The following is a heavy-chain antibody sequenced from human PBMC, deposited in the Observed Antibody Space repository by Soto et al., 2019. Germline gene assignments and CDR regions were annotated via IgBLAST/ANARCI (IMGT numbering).Heavy chain of an antibody. J-gene: IGHJ4*02. CDR2: INPHNGGT. CDR3: ARGYYYDSSGNLAY. CDR1: GYTFTTYY. D-gene: IGHD3-22*01. V-gene: IGHV1-2*02. Sequence: ASVKVSCKASGYTFTTYYIHWVRQAPGQGLEWMGRINPHNGGTNYAQKFQGRVTMTRDTSISTAYMELSRLRSDDTAVYYCARGYYYDSSGNLAYWGQGTLVTVSS.